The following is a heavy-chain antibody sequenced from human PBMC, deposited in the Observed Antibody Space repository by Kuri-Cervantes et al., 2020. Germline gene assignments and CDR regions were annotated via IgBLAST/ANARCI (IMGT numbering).Heavy chain of an antibody. V-gene: IGHV1-18*01. CDR2: ISAYNGNT. Sequence: ASVKVSCKASGYTFTSYGISWVRQAPGQGLEWMGWISAYNGNTNYAQKLQGRVTMTTDTSTSTAYMELSSLRSEDTAVYYCARDQEAYYYYYMDVWGKGTTVTVSS. J-gene: IGHJ6*03. CDR1: GYTFTSYG. CDR3: ARDQEAYYYYYMDV.